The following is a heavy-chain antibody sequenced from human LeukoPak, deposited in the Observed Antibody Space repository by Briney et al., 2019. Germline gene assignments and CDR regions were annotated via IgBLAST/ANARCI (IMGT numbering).Heavy chain of an antibody. CDR2: ISGSGGST. V-gene: IGHV3-23*01. CDR1: GFTFSSYA. J-gene: IGHJ4*02. Sequence: GGSLRLSCAASGFTFSSYAMRWVRQAPGKGLEWVSAISGSGGSTYYADSVKGRFTISRDNSKNTLYLQMNSLRAEDTAVYYCAKGTTGWGLIYFDYWGQGTLVTASS. D-gene: IGHD6-19*01. CDR3: AKGTTGWGLIYFDY.